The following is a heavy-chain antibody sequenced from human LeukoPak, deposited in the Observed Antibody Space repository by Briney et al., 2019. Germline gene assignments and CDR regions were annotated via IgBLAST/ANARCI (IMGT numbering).Heavy chain of an antibody. CDR2: TCDSANT. CDR3: ARWHASGRYFDY. V-gene: IGHV4-59*01. CDR1: GGSFSNYC. J-gene: IGHJ4*02. D-gene: IGHD6-19*01. Sequence: PSETLSLTCTVSGGSFSNYCWNWMRQSPGKGLEWIGYTCDSANTYYNPSLKSRVTISVDTSKNQFSLKLTSTTAADTAVYYCARWHASGRYFDYWGRGTSVTVSS.